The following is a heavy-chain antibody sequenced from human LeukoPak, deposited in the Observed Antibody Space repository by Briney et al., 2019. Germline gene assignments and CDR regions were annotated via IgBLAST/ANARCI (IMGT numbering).Heavy chain of an antibody. CDR1: GAAISTYF. D-gene: IGHD3-3*01. V-gene: IGHV4-59*01. Sequence: PSETLSLTCTVSGAAISTYFWSWIRQSPGKGQEWIGYIYSSGSTKYNPSLKSRVTISVDAPNNQFALTLRSLTAADPAVYYCARDFWSGSVGFDPWGQGTLVTVPS. J-gene: IGHJ5*02. CDR3: ARDFWSGSVGFDP. CDR2: IYSSGST.